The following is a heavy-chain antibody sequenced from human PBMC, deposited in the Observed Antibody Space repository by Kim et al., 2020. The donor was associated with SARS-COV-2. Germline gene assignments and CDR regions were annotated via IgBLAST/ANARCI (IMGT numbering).Heavy chain of an antibody. CDR3: AKDALSLVAATSDY. V-gene: IGHV3-30*02. D-gene: IGHD2-15*01. Sequence: DSVKGRFTISRDNSKNTLDLKMNSLRAEDTAVYYCAKDALSLVAATSDYWGQGTLVTVSS. J-gene: IGHJ4*02.